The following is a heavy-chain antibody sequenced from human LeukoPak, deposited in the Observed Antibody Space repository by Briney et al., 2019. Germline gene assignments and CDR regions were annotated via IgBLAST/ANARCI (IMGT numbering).Heavy chain of an antibody. D-gene: IGHD3-16*01. CDR1: GFTFSSYW. Sequence: GGSLRLSCAASGFTFSSYWMSWVRQAPGKGLEWVANIKKDGSEKYYVDSVKGRFTISRDNAKTSLYLQMNSLRAEDTAVYYCARVRWGGLYYFDYWGQGTLVTVSS. J-gene: IGHJ4*02. CDR2: IKKDGSEK. V-gene: IGHV3-7*01. CDR3: ARVRWGGLYYFDY.